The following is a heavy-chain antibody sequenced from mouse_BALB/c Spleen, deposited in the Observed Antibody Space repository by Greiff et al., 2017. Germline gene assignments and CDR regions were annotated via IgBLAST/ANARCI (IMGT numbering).Heavy chain of an antibody. V-gene: IGHV5-12-1*01. CDR2: ISSGGGST. D-gene: IGHD2-3*01. J-gene: IGHJ3*01. CDR1: GFAFSSYD. Sequence: EVLLVESGGGLVKPGGSLKLSCAASGFAFSSYDMSWVRQTPEKRLEWVAYISSGGGSTYYPDTVKGRFTISRDNAKNTLYLQMSSLKSEDTAMYYCERHHDGYYSWLAYWGQGTLVTVSA. CDR3: ERHHDGYYSWLAY.